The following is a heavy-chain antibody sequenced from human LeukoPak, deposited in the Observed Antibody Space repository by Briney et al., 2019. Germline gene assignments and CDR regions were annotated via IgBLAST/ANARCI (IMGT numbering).Heavy chain of an antibody. J-gene: IGHJ4*02. CDR1: GFSFSSNS. CDR3: ARDPHYGALDY. V-gene: IGHV3-21*01. CDR2: ISSSSSYI. D-gene: IGHD4-17*01. Sequence: GGSLRLSCAASGFSFSSNSMNWVRQAPGKGLEWVSSISSSSSYIYYADSVKGRFTISRDNAKNSLYLQMNTLRAEDTAIYYCARDPHYGALDYWGQGTLVSVSS.